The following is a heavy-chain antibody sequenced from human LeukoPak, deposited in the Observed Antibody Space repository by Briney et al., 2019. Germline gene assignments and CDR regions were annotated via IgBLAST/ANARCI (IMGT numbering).Heavy chain of an antibody. CDR1: GGSISNYY. V-gene: IGHV4-59*08. CDR3: ARPQSGSRFRFDY. Sequence: PSETLSLTCTVSGGSISNYYWSWIRRPPGKGLEWIGYIYYSGSTDYNPSLKSRVTISVDTSKNQFSLKLNSVTAADTAVYYCARPQSGSRFRFDYWGQGTLVTVSS. D-gene: IGHD1-26*01. CDR2: IYYSGST. J-gene: IGHJ4*02.